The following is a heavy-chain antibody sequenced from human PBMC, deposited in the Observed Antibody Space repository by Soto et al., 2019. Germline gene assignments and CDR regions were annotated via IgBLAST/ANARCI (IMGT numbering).Heavy chain of an antibody. D-gene: IGHD6-13*01. J-gene: IGHJ4*02. CDR3: ARDGFGRAAAD. Sequence: EVQLVESGGGLVKPGGSLRLFCAASGFTFSSYSMNWVRQAPGKGLEWVSSISSSSSYIYYADSVKGRFTISRDNAKNSLYLQMNSLRAEDTAVYYCARDGFGRAAADWGQGTLVTVSS. V-gene: IGHV3-21*01. CDR1: GFTFSSYS. CDR2: ISSSSSYI.